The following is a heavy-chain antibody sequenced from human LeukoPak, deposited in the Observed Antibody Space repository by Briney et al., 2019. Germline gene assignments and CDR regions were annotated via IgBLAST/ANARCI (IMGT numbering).Heavy chain of an antibody. D-gene: IGHD2-2*01. CDR1: GFTFSTYA. CDR3: AKEIVPAAILSYSYMDV. CDR2: ISGSGGST. Sequence: GGSLRLSCVASGFTFSTYAMSWVRQAPGKGLEWVSAISGSGGSTHYAESVKGRITISRDHSKNTLYPQMNSMRAEDTALYYCAKEIVPAAILSYSYMDVWGRGTTVTVSS. V-gene: IGHV3-23*01. J-gene: IGHJ6*03.